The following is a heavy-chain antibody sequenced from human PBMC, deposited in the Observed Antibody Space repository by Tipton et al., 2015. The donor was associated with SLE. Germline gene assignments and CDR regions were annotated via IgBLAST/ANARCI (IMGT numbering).Heavy chain of an antibody. V-gene: IGHV4-39*07. CDR1: GGSISSSSYY. CDR3: ARGRRVVD. CDR2: INHSGST. Sequence: TLSLTCTVSGGSISSSSYYWGWIRQPPGKGLEWIGEINHSGSTNYNPALKSRVTISVDTSKNQFSLKLSAVTAADTAVYYCARGRRVVDWGQGTLVTVSS. D-gene: IGHD2-15*01. J-gene: IGHJ4*02.